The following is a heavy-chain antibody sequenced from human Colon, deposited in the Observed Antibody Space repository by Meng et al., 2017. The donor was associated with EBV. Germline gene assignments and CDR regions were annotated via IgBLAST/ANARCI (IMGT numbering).Heavy chain of an antibody. CDR3: ARGPGGSYYLYYFDY. J-gene: IGHJ4*02. Sequence: VLHQPWGARLFEPSEPLLLPCAVYGGSFSGYYWSWLRQPPEKGLEWIGEINHSGSTNYNPSLKSRVTISVDTSKKQFSLKLSSVTAADTAVYYCARGPGGSYYLYYFDYWGQGTLVTVSS. V-gene: IGHV4-34*01. CDR1: GGSFSGYY. CDR2: INHSGST. D-gene: IGHD1-26*01.